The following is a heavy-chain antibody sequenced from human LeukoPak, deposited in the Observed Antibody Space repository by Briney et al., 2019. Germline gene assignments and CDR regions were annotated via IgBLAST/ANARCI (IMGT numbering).Heavy chain of an antibody. V-gene: IGHV4-59*01. J-gene: IGHJ2*01. CDR1: GGSISSYY. D-gene: IGHD4-17*01. CDR2: IYHGGSP. Sequence: SETLSLTCTVSGGSISSYYWNWIRQPPGKGLEWIGYIYHGGSPSYNSSLESRVTISVDASKNQFSLRLTSVTAADTAVYYCARDLEVTRYWYFDLWGRGTLVTVSS. CDR3: ARDLEVTRYWYFDL.